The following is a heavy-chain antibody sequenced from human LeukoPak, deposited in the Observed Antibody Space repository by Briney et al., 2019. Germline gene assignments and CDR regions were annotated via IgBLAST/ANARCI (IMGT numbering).Heavy chain of an antibody. J-gene: IGHJ6*02. CDR3: ARDRHDYSNYYYYYGMDV. V-gene: IGHV1-3*01. Sequence: ASVKVSCKASGYTFTSYAMHWVRQAPGQRLEWMGWINAGNDNTKYSQKFQGRVTITRDTSASTAYMELSSLRSEDTAVYYCARDRHDYSNYYYYYGMDVWGQGTTVTVSS. CDR1: GYTFTSYA. D-gene: IGHD4-11*01. CDR2: INAGNDNT.